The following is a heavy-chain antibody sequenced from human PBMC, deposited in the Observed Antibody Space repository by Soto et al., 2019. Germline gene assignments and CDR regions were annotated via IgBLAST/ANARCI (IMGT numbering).Heavy chain of an antibody. CDR3: ARRFYDYIWGSYRPNYAFHI. D-gene: IGHD3-16*02. CDR2: IYPGDSDT. CDR1: GYSFTSYW. J-gene: IGHJ3*02. V-gene: IGHV5-51*01. Sequence: GESLKISCKGSGYSFTSYWIGWVRQMPGKGLEWMGIIYPGDSDTRYSPSFQGQVTISADKSISTAYLQWSSLKASDTAMYYCARRFYDYIWGSYRPNYAFHIWGQGTMVTVAS.